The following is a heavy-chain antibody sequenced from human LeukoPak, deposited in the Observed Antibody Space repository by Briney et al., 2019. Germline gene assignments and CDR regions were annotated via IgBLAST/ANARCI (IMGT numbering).Heavy chain of an antibody. CDR2: IIPIFGTA. J-gene: IGHJ6*03. Sequence: SVKVSCKASGGTFSSYAISWVRQAPGQGLEWMGGIIPIFGTANYAQKFQGRVTITTDESTSTAYMELSSLRSEDTAVYYCARDRGSKNYYYMDVWGKGPRSPSP. D-gene: IGHD4-11*01. V-gene: IGHV1-69*05. CDR3: ARDRGSKNYYYMDV. CDR1: GGTFSSYA.